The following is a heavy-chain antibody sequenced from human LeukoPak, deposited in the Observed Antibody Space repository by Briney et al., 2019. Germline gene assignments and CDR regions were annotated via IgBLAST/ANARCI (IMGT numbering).Heavy chain of an antibody. Sequence: SETLSLTCTVSGGSISSSSYYWGWIRQPPGKGLEWIGCIYYSGSTYYNPSLKSRVTISVDTSKNQFSLKLSSVTAADTAVYYGARVKYSGSGSQYYFDDWGQGTLVTVSS. D-gene: IGHD3-10*01. CDR1: GGSISSSSYY. J-gene: IGHJ4*02. V-gene: IGHV4-39*01. CDR2: IYYSGST. CDR3: ARVKYSGSGSQYYFDD.